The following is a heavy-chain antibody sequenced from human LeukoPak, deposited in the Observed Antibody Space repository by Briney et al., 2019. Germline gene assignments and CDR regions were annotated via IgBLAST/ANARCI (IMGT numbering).Heavy chain of an antibody. Sequence: PGRSLRLSCAASGFTFSSYGMHWVRQAPGKGLEWVAVISYDGSNKYYADSVKGRFTISRDNSKNTLYLQMNSLRAEDTAVYYCAKGTLIDYDSSGDYFDYWGQGTLVTVSS. V-gene: IGHV3-30*18. CDR2: ISYDGSNK. CDR1: GFTFSSYG. CDR3: AKGTLIDYDSSGDYFDY. J-gene: IGHJ4*02. D-gene: IGHD3-22*01.